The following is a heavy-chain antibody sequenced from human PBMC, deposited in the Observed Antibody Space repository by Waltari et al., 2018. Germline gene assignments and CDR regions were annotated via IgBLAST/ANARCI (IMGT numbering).Heavy chain of an antibody. Sequence: QVQLQESGPGLVKPSETLSLTCTVSGGSISSYYWSWIRQPPGKGLEWIGYIYYSGSTNYNPSLKSLVTISVDTSKNHFSLKLSSVTAADTAVYYCARALRTTVTTRYFDYWGQGTLVTVSS. CDR1: GGSISSYY. V-gene: IGHV4-59*01. CDR3: ARALRTTVTTRYFDY. CDR2: IYYSGST. J-gene: IGHJ4*02. D-gene: IGHD4-17*01.